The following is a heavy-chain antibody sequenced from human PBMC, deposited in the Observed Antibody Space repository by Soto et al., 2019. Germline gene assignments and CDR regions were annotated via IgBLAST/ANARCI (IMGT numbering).Heavy chain of an antibody. J-gene: IGHJ4*02. Sequence: GGSLRLSCAASGFSFSDYAMSWVRQAPGKGLEWVSIISGDAGSTKYADSVKGRFTISRVNSKNTVYLQMNSLRAEDTAVYYCAKDYTITMIVVVIDYFDYWGQGTLVTVSS. CDR2: ISGDAGST. CDR3: AKDYTITMIVVVIDYFDY. V-gene: IGHV3-23*01. CDR1: GFSFSDYA. D-gene: IGHD3-22*01.